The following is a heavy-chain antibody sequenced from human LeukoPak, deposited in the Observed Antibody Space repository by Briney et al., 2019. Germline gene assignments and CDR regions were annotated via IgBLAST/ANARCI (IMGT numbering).Heavy chain of an antibody. CDR3: ARDSPYSSSSLDY. CDR2: ISSSSSYI. CDR1: GFTFGSYS. V-gene: IGHV3-21*01. D-gene: IGHD6-13*01. J-gene: IGHJ4*02. Sequence: GGSLRLSCAASGFTFGSYSMNWVRQAPGKGLEWVSSISSSSSYIYYADSVKGRFTISRDNAKNSLYLQMNSLRAEDTAVYYCARDSPYSSSSLDYWGQGTLVTVSS.